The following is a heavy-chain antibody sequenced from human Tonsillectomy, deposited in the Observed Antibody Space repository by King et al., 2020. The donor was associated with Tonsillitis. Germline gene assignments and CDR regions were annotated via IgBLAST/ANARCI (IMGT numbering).Heavy chain of an antibody. CDR3: ARDSGSYQDHLGMDV. D-gene: IGHD3-10*01. CDR2: IWYDGDNE. J-gene: IGHJ6*02. V-gene: IGHV3-33*01. CDR1: GFTFSGFG. Sequence: VQLVESGGDVVQPGRSLRLSCAASGFTFSGFGMRWVRQAPGTGLEWVAVIWYDGDNEYYVDSVKGRFTISRDNSKNTLYLQMNSLRAEDTAVYYCARDSGSYQDHLGMDVWGQGTTVTASS.